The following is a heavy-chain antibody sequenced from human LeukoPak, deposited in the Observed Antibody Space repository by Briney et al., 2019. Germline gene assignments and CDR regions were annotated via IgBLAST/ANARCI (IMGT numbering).Heavy chain of an antibody. CDR3: ARRGRVMVRGVIPRGAFDI. CDR2: IYYSGST. J-gene: IGHJ3*02. D-gene: IGHD3-10*01. Sequence: SETLSLTCIVSGGSITSNTYFWDWIRQTPGKGLEWIGSIYYSGSTYYNPSLKSRVTISLDTSKNQFSLKLSSVTAADTAMYYCARRGRVMVRGVIPRGAFDIWGQGTMVTVSS. V-gene: IGHV4-39*07. CDR1: GGSITSNTYF.